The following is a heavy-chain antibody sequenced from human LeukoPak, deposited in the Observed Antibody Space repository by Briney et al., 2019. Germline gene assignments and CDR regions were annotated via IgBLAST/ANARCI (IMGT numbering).Heavy chain of an antibody. D-gene: IGHD6-19*01. Sequence: IGNIYYNGNTYCNLSLKSRVTISADTSKNQFSLKLTSVTAADTAVYYCARHQKISGWYIDYWGQGTLVTVSS. V-gene: IGHV4-39*01. CDR2: IYYNGNT. J-gene: IGHJ4*02. CDR3: ARHQKISGWYIDY.